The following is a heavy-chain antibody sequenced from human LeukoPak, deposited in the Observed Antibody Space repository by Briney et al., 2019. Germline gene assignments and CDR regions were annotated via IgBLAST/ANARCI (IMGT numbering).Heavy chain of an antibody. CDR2: ISHSGSEK. Sequence: GGSLRLSCAASGFTFSTFSMYWFRQAPGKGLEWVALISHSGSEKYYADSVEGRFTISRDNSRNTLHLQMNILSVEDTAFYYCAKDLANSWTTDYWGQGTLVTVSS. CDR1: GFTFSTFS. CDR3: AKDLANSWTTDY. J-gene: IGHJ4*02. V-gene: IGHV3-30-3*01. D-gene: IGHD1-1*01.